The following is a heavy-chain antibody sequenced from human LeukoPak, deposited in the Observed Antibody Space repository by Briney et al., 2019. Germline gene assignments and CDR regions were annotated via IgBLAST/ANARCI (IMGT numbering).Heavy chain of an antibody. CDR1: GGTFSSYA. D-gene: IGHD5-18*01. Sequence: EASVKVSCKASGGTFSSYAISWVRQAPGQGLEWMGGIIPIFGTANYAQKFQGRVTITADKSTSTAYMELSSLRSEDTAVYYCARVGLLGYSYGYYFDYWGQGTLVTVSS. CDR3: ARVGLLGYSYGYYFDY. CDR2: IIPIFGTA. V-gene: IGHV1-69*06. J-gene: IGHJ4*02.